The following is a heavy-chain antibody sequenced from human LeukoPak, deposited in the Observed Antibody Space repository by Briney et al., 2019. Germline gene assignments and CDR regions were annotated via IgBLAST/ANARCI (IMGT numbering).Heavy chain of an antibody. CDR3: ARPSYYYGSGSYYYYYYMDV. D-gene: IGHD3-10*01. V-gene: IGHV4-39*01. CDR1: GGSISSSSYY. Sequence: SETLSLTCTVSGGSISSSSYYWGWIRRPPGKGLEWIGSIYYSGSTYYNPSLKSRVTISVDTSKNQFPLKLSSVTAADTAVYYCARPSYYYGSGSYYYYYYMDVWGKGTTVTVSS. J-gene: IGHJ6*03. CDR2: IYYSGST.